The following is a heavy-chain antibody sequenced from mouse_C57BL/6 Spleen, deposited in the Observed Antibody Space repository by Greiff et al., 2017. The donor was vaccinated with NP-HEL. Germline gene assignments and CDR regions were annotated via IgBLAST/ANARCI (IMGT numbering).Heavy chain of an antibody. CDR1: GYTFTSYW. CDR2: IHPNSGST. J-gene: IGHJ4*01. V-gene: IGHV1-64*01. D-gene: IGHD1-1*01. Sequence: QVQLQQPGAELVKPGASVKLSCKASGYTFTSYWMHWVPQRPGQGLEWIGMIHPNSGSTNYNEKFKSKATMTVDKSSSTAYMQLVSLTTDDSAVYYGARLYYGSRGAMDDWGQGTSVTVSS. CDR3: ARLYYGSRGAMDD.